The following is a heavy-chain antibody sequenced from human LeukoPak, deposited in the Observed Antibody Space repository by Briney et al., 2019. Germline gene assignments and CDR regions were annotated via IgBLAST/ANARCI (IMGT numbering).Heavy chain of an antibody. CDR2: IYYSGST. J-gene: IGHJ5*02. Sequence: KPSETLSLTCTVSGGSISSSSYYWGWIRQPPGKGLEWIGSIYYSGSTYYNPSLKSRVTISVDTSKNQFSLKLSSVTAADTAVYYCARPAGSGSRFDPWGQGTLVTVSS. CDR3: ARPAGSGSRFDP. V-gene: IGHV4-39*01. CDR1: GGSISSSSYY. D-gene: IGHD3-10*01.